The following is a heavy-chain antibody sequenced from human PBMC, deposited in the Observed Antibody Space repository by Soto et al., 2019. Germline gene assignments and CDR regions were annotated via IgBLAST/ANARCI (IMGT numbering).Heavy chain of an antibody. Sequence: QVQLQESGPGLVKPSETLSLTCTVSGGSVSSGSYYWSWIRQPPGKGLEWIGYIYYSGSTNYNPSLKSRVTISLDTSKNQFSLKLSSVTAADTAVYYCARELNNYDSSGAYYFDYWGQGTLVTVSS. D-gene: IGHD3-22*01. V-gene: IGHV4-61*01. CDR2: IYYSGST. CDR3: ARELNNYDSSGAYYFDY. J-gene: IGHJ4*02. CDR1: GGSVSSGSYY.